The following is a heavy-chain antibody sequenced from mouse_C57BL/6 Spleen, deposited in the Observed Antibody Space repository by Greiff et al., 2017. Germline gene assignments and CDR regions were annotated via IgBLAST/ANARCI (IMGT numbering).Heavy chain of an antibody. D-gene: IGHD2-5*01. CDR2: INYDGSST. J-gene: IGHJ1*03. CDR3: AREALSNHGYFDV. CDR1: GFTFSDYY. V-gene: IGHV5-16*01. Sequence: EVQLQESEGGLVQPGSSMKLSCTASGFTFSDYYMAWVRQVPEKGLEWVANINYDGSSTYYLDSLKSRFIISRDNAKNILYLQMSSLKSEDTATYYCAREALSNHGYFDVWGTGTTVTVSS.